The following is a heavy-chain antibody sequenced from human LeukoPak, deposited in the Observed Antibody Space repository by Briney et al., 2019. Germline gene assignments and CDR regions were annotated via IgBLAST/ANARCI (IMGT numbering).Heavy chain of an antibody. Sequence: GGSLRLSCAASGFTFSSYSMNWARQAPGKGLEWVSSISASPYIYYADSVKDRSTISRDDSKNSLYLQMNSLRSEDTAVYYCARGGLSMQRRDLFDIWGQGTLVTVSS. CDR3: ARGGLSMQRRDLFDI. J-gene: IGHJ3*02. D-gene: IGHD2/OR15-2a*01. CDR1: GFTFSSYS. V-gene: IGHV3-21*01. CDR2: ISASPYI.